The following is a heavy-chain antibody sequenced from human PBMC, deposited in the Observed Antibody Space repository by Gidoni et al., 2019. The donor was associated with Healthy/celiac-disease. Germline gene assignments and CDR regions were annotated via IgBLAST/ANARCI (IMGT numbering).Heavy chain of an antibody. Sequence: QVQLQQWGAGLLKPSETLSLTCAVYGGSFSGYYWSWIRQPPGKGLEWIGEINHSGSTNYNPSLKSRVTISVDTSKNQFSLKLSSVTAADTAVYYCARGRNIVVVPAARPRRYWFDPWGQGTLVTVSS. D-gene: IGHD2-2*02. CDR3: ARGRNIVVVPAARPRRYWFDP. V-gene: IGHV4-34*01. J-gene: IGHJ5*02. CDR2: INHSGST. CDR1: GGSFSGYY.